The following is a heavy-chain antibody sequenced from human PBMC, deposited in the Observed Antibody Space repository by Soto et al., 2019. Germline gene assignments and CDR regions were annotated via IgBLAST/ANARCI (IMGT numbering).Heavy chain of an antibody. V-gene: IGHV6-1*01. Sequence: SQTLSLTCAISGDSVSSNSAAWNWIRHSPSGGLEWRGRTYYRSKWYKDYAVSVKSRITINPDTSKNQFSLQLNSVTPEDTAVYYCARSRNSSSWYDCPGAFDIWGQGTMVTVSS. J-gene: IGHJ3*02. CDR2: TYYRSKWYK. D-gene: IGHD6-13*01. CDR3: ARSRNSSSWYDCPGAFDI. CDR1: GDSVSSNSAA.